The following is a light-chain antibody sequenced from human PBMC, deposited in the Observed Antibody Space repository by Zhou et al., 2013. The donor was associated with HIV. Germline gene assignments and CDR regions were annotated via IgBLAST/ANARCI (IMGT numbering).Light chain of an antibody. CDR1: QSLSSSY. CDR3: QQYGRSPLWT. J-gene: IGKJ1*01. V-gene: IGKV3-20*01. Sequence: EIVLTQSPGTLSLSPGERATLSCRASQSLSSSYLAWYQQKPGQAPRLLIYGASSRATGIPDRFSGSGSGTDFTLTISRLEPEDFAVYYCQQYGRSPLWTFGQGTTVEIK. CDR2: GAS.